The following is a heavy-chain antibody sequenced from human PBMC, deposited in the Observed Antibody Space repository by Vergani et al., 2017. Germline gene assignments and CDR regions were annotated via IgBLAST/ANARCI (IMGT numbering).Heavy chain of an antibody. Sequence: EVQLLESGGDLVQPGGSLRLSCAASGFTFIMHAMSWVRQAPGKGLEWVSTLSTSDRRTHYADAVKGRFTISRDISKNTLFLHMNSLRPEDTAVYYCAKVCRSEVAGTFGAFDIWGQGRMVTVSS. CDR1: GFTFIMHA. D-gene: IGHD6-19*01. J-gene: IGHJ3*02. CDR2: LSTSDRRT. CDR3: AKVCRSEVAGTFGAFDI. V-gene: IGHV3-23*01.